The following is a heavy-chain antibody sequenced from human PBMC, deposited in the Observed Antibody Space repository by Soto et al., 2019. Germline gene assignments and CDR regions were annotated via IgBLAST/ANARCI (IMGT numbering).Heavy chain of an antibody. Sequence: SGPTLVKPTQTLTLTCTFSGFSLSTSEMCVSWIRQPPGKALEWLAVIDWDDDKYYSTSLQTRLTISKDTSKNQVVLTMANMDPVDTATYYCARGFGVASRYYFDYWGQGTLVTVSS. CDR2: IDWDDDK. CDR1: GFSLSTSEMC. D-gene: IGHD3-3*01. CDR3: ARGFGVASRYYFDY. V-gene: IGHV2-70*01. J-gene: IGHJ4*02.